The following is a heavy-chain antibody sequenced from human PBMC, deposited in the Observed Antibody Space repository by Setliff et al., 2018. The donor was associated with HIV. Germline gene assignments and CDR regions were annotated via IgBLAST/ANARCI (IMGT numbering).Heavy chain of an antibody. CDR2: INHGGKT. CDR3: SRTTVVAVPAANYYFDP. CDR1: NYSITSNYY. J-gene: IGHJ4*02. V-gene: IGHV4-38-2*02. Sequence: SETLSLTCIVSNYSITSNYYWAWIRQPPGQGLEWIGSINHGGKTYYSPSLKSRVAISVDTSKNEFSLHFQSVTVADTAVYYCSRTTVVAVPAANYYFDPWGQGTLVTAPQ. D-gene: IGHD2-2*01.